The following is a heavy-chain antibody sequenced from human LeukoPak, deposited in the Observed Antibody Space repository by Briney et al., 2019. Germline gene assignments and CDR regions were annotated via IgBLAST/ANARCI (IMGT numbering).Heavy chain of an antibody. Sequence: GASVKVSCTASGYTFTIYGISWVRQAPGQGLEWMGWISAYNGNTNYAQKLQGRVTMTTDTSTSTAYMELRSLRSDDTAVYYCARDRVSYSSGWYFDYWGQGTLVTVSS. CDR3: ARDRVSYSSGWYFDY. CDR1: GYTFTIYG. D-gene: IGHD6-19*01. CDR2: ISAYNGNT. J-gene: IGHJ4*02. V-gene: IGHV1-18*04.